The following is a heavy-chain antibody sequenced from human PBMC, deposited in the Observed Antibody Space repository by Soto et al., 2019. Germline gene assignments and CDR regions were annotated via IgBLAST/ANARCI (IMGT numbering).Heavy chain of an antibody. CDR1: GGSISSGGYY. V-gene: IGHV4-31*03. D-gene: IGHD4-17*01. CDR3: AREVTVTTYYYYGMDV. CDR2: IYYSGST. J-gene: IGHJ6*02. Sequence: SETLSLTCTVSGGSISSGGYYWSWIRQHPGKGLEWIGYIYYSGSTYYNPSLKSRVTISVDTSKNQFSLKLSSVTAADTAVYYCAREVTVTTYYYYGMDVWGQGTTVT.